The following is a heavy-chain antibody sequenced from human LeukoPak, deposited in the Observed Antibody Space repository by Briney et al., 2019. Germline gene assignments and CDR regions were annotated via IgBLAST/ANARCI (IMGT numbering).Heavy chain of an antibody. D-gene: IGHD4-11*01. Sequence: GGSLRLSCSASGFTFSSYTMHWVRQAPGKGLEYVSAISSNGGSTYYADPVKGRFTISRDNSKNTLFLQMSSLRADDTAVYYCVKETVSGTTVSYWGQGTLVTVSS. J-gene: IGHJ4*02. CDR2: ISSNGGST. V-gene: IGHV3-64D*09. CDR3: VKETVSGTTVSY. CDR1: GFTFSSYT.